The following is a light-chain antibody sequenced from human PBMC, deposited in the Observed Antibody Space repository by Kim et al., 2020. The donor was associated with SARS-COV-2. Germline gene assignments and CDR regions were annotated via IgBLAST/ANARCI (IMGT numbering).Light chain of an antibody. CDR1: QSVAGDY. Sequence: IVLTQSPGTLSVFPGETATLSCRASQSVAGDYFAWYQQKPGQAPRLLIFGASTRATGISDRFSGSGSGTDFSLTISRLEPEDFAVYYCQQDGNSTGTLGQGTNLE. V-gene: IGKV3-20*01. J-gene: IGKJ2*01. CDR3: QQDGNSTGT. CDR2: GAS.